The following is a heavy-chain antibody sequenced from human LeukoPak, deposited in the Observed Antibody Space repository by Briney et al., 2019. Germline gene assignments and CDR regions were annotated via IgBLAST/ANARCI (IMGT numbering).Heavy chain of an antibody. J-gene: IGHJ5*02. V-gene: IGHV4-31*03. Sequence: SETLSLTCTVSGGSISSGGYYWSWIRQHPGKGLEWIGYIYYSGSTYYNPSLKSRVTVSVDTSKNQFSLKLSSVTAADTAVYYCARENYGSGSYQPTSNWFDPWGQGTLVTVSS. D-gene: IGHD3-10*01. CDR3: ARENYGSGSYQPTSNWFDP. CDR2: IYYSGST. CDR1: GGSISSGGYY.